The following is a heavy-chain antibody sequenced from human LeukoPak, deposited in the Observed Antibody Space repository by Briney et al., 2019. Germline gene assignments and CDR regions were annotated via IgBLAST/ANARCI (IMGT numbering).Heavy chain of an antibody. V-gene: IGHV4-34*01. CDR1: GGSFSGYY. CDR3: ARGHDYGDYGPFDY. Sequence: PSETLSLTCAVYGGSFSGYYWSWIRQPPGKGLEWIGEINHSGSTNYNPSLKSRVTISVDTSKNQFSLKLSSVTAADTAVYYCARGHDYGDYGPFDYWGQGTLVTVSS. CDR2: INHSGST. D-gene: IGHD4-17*01. J-gene: IGHJ4*02.